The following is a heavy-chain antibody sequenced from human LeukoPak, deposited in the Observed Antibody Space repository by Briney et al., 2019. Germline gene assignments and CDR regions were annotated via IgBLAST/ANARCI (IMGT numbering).Heavy chain of an antibody. CDR1: GGSFRNSA. CDR2: IIPLFGAS. D-gene: IGHD3-22*01. J-gene: IGHJ5*02. V-gene: IGHV1-69*05. CDR3: ARPAYKPAYCDTSYYYDH. Sequence: SVKVSCKASGGSFRNSAISWIRQAPGQGLEWVGGIIPLFGASKYSQKFQGRVTISTDEATGTTYMELTSLTSDDTAVYYCARPAYKPAYCDTSYYYDHWGQGTLVTVSS.